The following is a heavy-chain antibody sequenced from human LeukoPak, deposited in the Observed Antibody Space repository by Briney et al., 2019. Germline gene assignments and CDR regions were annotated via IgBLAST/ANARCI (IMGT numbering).Heavy chain of an antibody. CDR1: GDSMGNYY. CDR3: ARSTGFYTTYYMDV. V-gene: IGHV4-4*07. D-gene: IGHD3-22*01. CDR2: IRSDGTT. J-gene: IGHJ6*03. Sequence: SETLSLTCTVSGDSMGNYYWNWLRQPAGKGLEWIGRIRSDGTTYANPSLESAVTMSVDPSNNHISLRLSSATAADTAVYYCARSTGFYTTYYMDVWGKGTTVTVSS.